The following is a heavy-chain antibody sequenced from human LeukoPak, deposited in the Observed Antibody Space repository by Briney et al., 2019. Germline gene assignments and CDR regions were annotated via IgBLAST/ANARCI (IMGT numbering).Heavy chain of an antibody. V-gene: IGHV1-46*04. D-gene: IGHD3-22*01. CDR3: ASCSWDYYDSSGYCLNYYYYMDV. J-gene: IGHJ6*03. Sequence: ASVKVSCKASGYTFTSYYMHWVRQTPGKGLEWMGLINPGGGSTSYAQKLQGRVTMTRDTSTSTVYMELSSLRSEDTAVYYCASCSWDYYDSSGYCLNYYYYMDVWGKGTTVTASS. CDR2: INPGGGST. CDR1: GYTFTSYY.